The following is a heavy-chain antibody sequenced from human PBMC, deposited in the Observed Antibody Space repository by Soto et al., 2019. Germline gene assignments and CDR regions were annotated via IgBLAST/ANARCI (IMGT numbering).Heavy chain of an antibody. CDR3: ARHARVTYYDFWSGYSHWYFDL. J-gene: IGHJ2*01. CDR2: IYYSGST. Sequence: QVQLQESGPGLVKPSETLSLTCTVSGGSISSYYWSWIRQPPGKGLEWIGYIYYSGSTNYNPSLKSRVTISVATSKNQFSLKLSSVTAADTAVYYCARHARVTYYDFWSGYSHWYFDLWGRGTLVTVSS. CDR1: GGSISSYY. V-gene: IGHV4-59*08. D-gene: IGHD3-3*01.